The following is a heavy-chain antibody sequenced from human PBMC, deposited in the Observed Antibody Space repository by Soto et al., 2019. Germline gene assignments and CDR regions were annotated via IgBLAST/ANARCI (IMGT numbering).Heavy chain of an antibody. J-gene: IGHJ4*02. D-gene: IGHD2-2*01. CDR1: IDFC. Sequence: IDFCGIWISQTPGKGLEWVGEINDSGTINYNPSLKNRVTISIDTSKNQFSLKLSSVTAADSAVYSCERGVRGRKISDYLRQRAPVIVSP. CDR2: INDSGTI. V-gene: IGHV4-34*01. CDR3: ERGVRGRKISDY.